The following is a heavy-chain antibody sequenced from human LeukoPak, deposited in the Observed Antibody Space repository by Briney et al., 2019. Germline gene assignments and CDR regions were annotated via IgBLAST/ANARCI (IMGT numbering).Heavy chain of an antibody. V-gene: IGHV1-18*01. CDR3: ARDPQYSCRWYGINWFDP. Sequence: ASVKVSCKASGYTFTSYGISWVRQAPGQGLEWMGWISAYNGNTNYAQKLQGRVTMTTDTSTSTAYMELRSLRSDDTAVYYCARDPQYSCRWYGINWFDPWGQGTLVTVSS. J-gene: IGHJ5*02. CDR2: ISAYNGNT. CDR1: GYTFTSYG. D-gene: IGHD6-13*01.